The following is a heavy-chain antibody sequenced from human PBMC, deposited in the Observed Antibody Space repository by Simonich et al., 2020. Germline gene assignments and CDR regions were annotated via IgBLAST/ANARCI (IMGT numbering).Heavy chain of an antibody. CDR2: INPNRGGT. Sequence: QVQLVQSGAEVKKPGASVKVSCKASGYTFTGYYMHWVRQAPGQGLELVGGINPNRGGTNNAQKFQGRVAMTRDTSISTAYMELSRLRSDDTAVYYCARGRYYYDSSGYYYDAFDIWGQGTMVTVSS. CDR3: ARGRYYYDSSGYYYDAFDI. D-gene: IGHD3-22*01. V-gene: IGHV1-2*02. CDR1: GYTFTGYY. J-gene: IGHJ3*02.